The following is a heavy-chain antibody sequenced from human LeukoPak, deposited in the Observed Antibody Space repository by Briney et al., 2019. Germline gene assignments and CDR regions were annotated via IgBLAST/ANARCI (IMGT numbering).Heavy chain of an antibody. CDR1: GFTFSSYG. Sequence: PGGSLRLSCAASGFTFSSYGMHWVRQAPGKGLEWVALIWYDGSNKYYADSVKGRFTISRDNSKNTLYLQMNSLRAEDTAVYYCARVLFNYDSSGLSYWGQGTLVTVSS. D-gene: IGHD3-22*01. V-gene: IGHV3-33*01. CDR2: IWYDGSNK. J-gene: IGHJ4*02. CDR3: ARVLFNYDSSGLSY.